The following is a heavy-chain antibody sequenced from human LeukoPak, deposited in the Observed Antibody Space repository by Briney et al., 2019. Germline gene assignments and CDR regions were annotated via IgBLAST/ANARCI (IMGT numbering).Heavy chain of an antibody. D-gene: IGHD2-2*01. CDR2: VWHDGSKQ. V-gene: IGHV3-33*01. CDR1: GFIFSTFG. CDR3: ARVVGVVPVAMLDS. Sequence: GGSLRLSCAASGFIFSTFGIHWVRQTPGKGLDWVAVVWHDGSKQYYADSVKGRFIVSKDNSKNTVYLQMDSLRVDDTAVYYCARVVGVVPVAMLDSWGPGTLVTVSS. J-gene: IGHJ4*02.